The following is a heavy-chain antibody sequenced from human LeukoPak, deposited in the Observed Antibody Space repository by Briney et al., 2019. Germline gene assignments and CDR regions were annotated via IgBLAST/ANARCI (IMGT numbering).Heavy chain of an antibody. Sequence: GGTLRLSCAASGFTFSSYGMSWVRQAPGKGLEWVSAISGRADLTFYADSVKGRFTISRDNSKNTLYLQMNSLRAEDTAVYYCAKVGPPFGMATIHEMYYFDYWGQGTLVTVSS. CDR3: AKVGPPFGMATIHEMYYFDY. D-gene: IGHD5-24*01. J-gene: IGHJ4*02. CDR1: GFTFSSYG. V-gene: IGHV3-23*01. CDR2: ISGRADLT.